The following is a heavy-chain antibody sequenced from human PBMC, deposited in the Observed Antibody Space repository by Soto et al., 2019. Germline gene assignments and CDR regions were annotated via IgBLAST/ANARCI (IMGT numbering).Heavy chain of an antibody. J-gene: IGHJ5*02. CDR3: ARDHVVSRNWFDP. Sequence: EVQLVESGGGLVQPGGSLRLSCAASGFTFSSYWMHWVRQAPGKGLVWVSRINSDGSSTSYAGSVNGRFTISGDNAKNTLYLQMNSLRAEDTAVYYCARDHVVSRNWFDPWGQGTLVTVSS. D-gene: IGHD2-21*01. CDR1: GFTFSSYW. V-gene: IGHV3-74*01. CDR2: INSDGSST.